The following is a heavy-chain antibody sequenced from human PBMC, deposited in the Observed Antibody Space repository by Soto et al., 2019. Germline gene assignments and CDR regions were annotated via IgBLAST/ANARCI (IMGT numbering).Heavy chain of an antibody. D-gene: IGHD6-6*01. Sequence: ASVKVSCKASGFSFTGYYIHWLRQAPGQGLEWMGWINAHSGGTEYAQKFQGRVTLTRDTSIATAYLTLASLTSDDTALYYCAKDLTRQLAYWLDPWGQGTQVTVSS. CDR1: GFSFTGYY. V-gene: IGHV1-2*02. CDR3: AKDLTRQLAYWLDP. CDR2: INAHSGGT. J-gene: IGHJ5*02.